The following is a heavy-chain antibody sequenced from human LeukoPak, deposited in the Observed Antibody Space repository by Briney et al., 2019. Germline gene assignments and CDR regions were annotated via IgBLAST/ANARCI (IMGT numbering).Heavy chain of an antibody. J-gene: IGHJ4*02. CDR3: ASRDY. V-gene: IGHV3-74*01. CDR2: INSDGSNT. Sequence: PGGSLRLSCAASGLTFSSHWMHWVRQAPGKGLVWVSRINSDGSNTNYADSVKGRFTISRDNAKNTLYLQMNSLGADDTAVYYCASRDYWGQGTLVTVSS. CDR1: GLTFSSHW. D-gene: IGHD5-24*01.